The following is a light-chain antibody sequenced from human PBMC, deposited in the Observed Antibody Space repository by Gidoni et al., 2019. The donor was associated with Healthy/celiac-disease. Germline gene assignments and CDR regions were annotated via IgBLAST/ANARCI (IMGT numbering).Light chain of an antibody. Sequence: DIQITQSPSTLSASVGDRVTITCRASQSISSWLAWYQQKPGKAPKLLIYDASSLESGVPSRFSGSGSGTEFTLTISSLQPDDFATYYCQQYNSYPGTFGQXTKVEIK. J-gene: IGKJ1*01. V-gene: IGKV1-5*01. CDR2: DAS. CDR3: QQYNSYPGT. CDR1: QSISSW.